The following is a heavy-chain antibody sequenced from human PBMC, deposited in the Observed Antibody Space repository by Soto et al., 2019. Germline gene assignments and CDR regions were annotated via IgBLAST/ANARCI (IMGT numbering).Heavy chain of an antibody. V-gene: IGHV3-53*02. J-gene: IGHJ4*02. D-gene: IGHD2-2*01. CDR3: ASGGGYCSSTSGHRPYGDRAY. CDR1: GFTVSSNY. CDR2: IYSGGST. Sequence: EVQLVETGGGLIQPGGSLRLSCAASGFTVSSNYMSWVRQAPGKGLEWVSVIYSGGSTYYADSVKGRFTISRDNSKNTLYLQMDSLRAEDTAVYYCASGGGYCSSTSGHRPYGDRAYWGKGTLVTVSS.